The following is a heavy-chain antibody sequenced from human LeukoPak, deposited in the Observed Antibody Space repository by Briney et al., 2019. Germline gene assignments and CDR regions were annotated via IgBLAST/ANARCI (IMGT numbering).Heavy chain of an antibody. J-gene: IGHJ6*02. Sequence: QAGGSLRLSCAASGFTFSSYWMSWVRQAPGKGLEWVANIKQDGSEKYYVDSVKGRFAISRDNAKNSLYLQMNSLRAEDTAVYYCARETATGYSSSWYSPIYYYYGMDVWGQGTTVTVSS. CDR2: IKQDGSEK. D-gene: IGHD6-13*01. CDR3: ARETATGYSSSWYSPIYYYYGMDV. CDR1: GFTFSSYW. V-gene: IGHV3-7*01.